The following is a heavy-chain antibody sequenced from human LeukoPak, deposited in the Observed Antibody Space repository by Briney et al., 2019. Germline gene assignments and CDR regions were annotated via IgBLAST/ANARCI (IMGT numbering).Heavy chain of an antibody. V-gene: IGHV3-23*01. CDR1: GFTFSTYA. CDR3: ARGGSGWYGEGEYFQH. J-gene: IGHJ1*01. CDR2: ISGSGSGT. D-gene: IGHD6-19*01. Sequence: GGSLRLSCAASGFTFSTYAMTWVRQAPGQGLEWVSSISGSGSGTYYADSVKGRFTISRDNAKNSLYLQMNSLRAEDTAVYYCARGGSGWYGEGEYFQHWGQGTLVTVSS.